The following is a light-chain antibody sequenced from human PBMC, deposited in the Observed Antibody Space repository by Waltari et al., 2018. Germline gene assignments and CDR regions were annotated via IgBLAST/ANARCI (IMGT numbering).Light chain of an antibody. J-gene: IGKJ5*01. CDR1: QGIRSG. Sequence: AIQLTQSPSSLSASIGDIVTISCRASQGIRSGLAWYQQKPGQPPKLLIYDASTLDSGVPSRFSGSGSGTDFTLTISSLQPEDFATYYCQQCLTYPQAFGQGTRLEIK. CDR3: QQCLTYPQA. CDR2: DAS. V-gene: IGKV1-13*02.